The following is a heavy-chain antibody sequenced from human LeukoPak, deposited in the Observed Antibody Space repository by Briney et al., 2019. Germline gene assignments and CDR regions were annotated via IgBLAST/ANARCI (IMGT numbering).Heavy chain of an antibody. J-gene: IGHJ5*02. CDR2: ISYDGSNK. Sequence: SCKSSGYTFTTYGITWVRQAPGKGLEWVAVISYDGSNKYYADSVKGRFTISRDNSKNALYLQMNSLRAEDTAVYYCAKDRQTGGINWFDPWGQGTLVTVSS. D-gene: IGHD7-27*01. V-gene: IGHV3-30*18. CDR3: AKDRQTGGINWFDP. CDR1: GYTFTTYG.